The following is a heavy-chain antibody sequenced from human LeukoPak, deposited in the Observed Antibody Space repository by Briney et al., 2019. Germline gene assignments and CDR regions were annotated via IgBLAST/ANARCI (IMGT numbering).Heavy chain of an antibody. CDR3: VGRVDGYNLV. CDR1: GFIFINYA. CDR2: ISGSAGST. Sequence: GGSLRLSCAASGFIFINYAMNWVRQAPGKGLEWVSTISGSAGSTYYADSVKGRFTISRDNSKNTLYLQMNSLRAEDTAVYYCVGRVDGYNLVWGQGTLVTVSS. J-gene: IGHJ4*02. D-gene: IGHD5-24*01. V-gene: IGHV3-23*01.